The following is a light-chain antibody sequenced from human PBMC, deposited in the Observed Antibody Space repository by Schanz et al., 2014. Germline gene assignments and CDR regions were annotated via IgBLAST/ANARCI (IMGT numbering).Light chain of an antibody. CDR2: GAS. V-gene: IGKV3-15*01. CDR1: QSVSSN. Sequence: EIVMTQSPATLSVSPGERATLSCRASQSVSSNLAWYQQKPGQAPRLLIHGASTRATGIPASFSGSGSGTDFTLTISRLEPEDFAVYYCQQYGMTFGQGTKVEVK. CDR3: QQYGMT. J-gene: IGKJ1*01.